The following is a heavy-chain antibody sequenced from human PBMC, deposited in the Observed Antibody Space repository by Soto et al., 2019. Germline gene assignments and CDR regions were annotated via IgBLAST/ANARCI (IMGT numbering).Heavy chain of an antibody. V-gene: IGHV3-33*01. J-gene: IGHJ4*02. CDR2: VWSAGDNK. CDR3: ARGPSEANYFDY. CDR1: GFTFSPYG. Sequence: PGGSLRLSCAASGFTFSPYGMHWVPKSPGKGLEWVAFVWSAGDNKLYGDSVKGRFTISRDDSKKKLFLPMNSLRAEDTAVYYCARGPSEANYFDYWGQGNLVTVSS.